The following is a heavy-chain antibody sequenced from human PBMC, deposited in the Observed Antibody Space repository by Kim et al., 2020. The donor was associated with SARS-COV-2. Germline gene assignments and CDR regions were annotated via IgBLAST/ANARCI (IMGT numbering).Heavy chain of an antibody. CDR2: IIPILGIA. CDR3: ASTDYDLRWFDP. J-gene: IGHJ5*02. CDR1: GGTFSSYA. D-gene: IGHD3-3*01. Sequence: SVKVSCKASGGTFSSYAISWVRQAPGQGLEWIGRIIPILGIANYAQKFQGRVTITADKSTSTAYMELSSLRSEDTAVYYCASTDYDLRWFDPWGQGTLVTVSS. V-gene: IGHV1-69*04.